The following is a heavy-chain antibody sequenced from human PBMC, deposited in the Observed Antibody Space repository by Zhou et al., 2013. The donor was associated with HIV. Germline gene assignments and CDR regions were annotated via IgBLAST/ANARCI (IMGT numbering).Heavy chain of an antibody. CDR2: VIPTFGSR. CDR1: GGNFRSYL. CDR3: ASDTEGYCNGSICYWSFNY. J-gene: IGHJ4*02. V-gene: IGHV1-69*01. D-gene: IGHD2-15*01. Sequence: QVRLVQSGAEVRRPGSTVKVSCKASGGNFRSYLFSWVRQAPGQGLEWMGGVIPTFGSRNYAQKFQDRVTISTDESTSTVYMEVSNLTPGDSAMYYCASDTEGYCNGSICYWSFNYWGQGTLVAVSS.